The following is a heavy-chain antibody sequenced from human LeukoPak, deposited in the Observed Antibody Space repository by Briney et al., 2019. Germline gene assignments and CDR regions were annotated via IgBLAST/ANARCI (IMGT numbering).Heavy chain of an antibody. V-gene: IGHV1-69*05. CDR3: ARSGHDYGDYYYYYMDV. D-gene: IGHD4-17*01. Sequence: ASVKASCKASGGTFSSYAISWVRQAPGQGLEWMGRIIPIFGTANYAQKFQGRVTITTDESTSTAYMELSSLRSEDTAVYYCARSGHDYGDYYYYYMDVWGKGTTVTVSS. CDR1: GGTFSSYA. J-gene: IGHJ6*03. CDR2: IIPIFGTA.